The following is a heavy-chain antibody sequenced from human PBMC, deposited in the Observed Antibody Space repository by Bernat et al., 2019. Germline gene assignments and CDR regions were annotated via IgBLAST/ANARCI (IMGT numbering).Heavy chain of an antibody. Sequence: QIQLVQSGAEVKTPGASVKVSCKASGYTFTSYAIHWVRQAPGQRPEWMGWINPGNGDTMFSQSLQDRITFSSDTSAATVYMELTSLTSEDTAVYFCSTDSIALCGGACYFDYWGQGALVTVSS. CDR2: INPGNGDT. J-gene: IGHJ4*02. D-gene: IGHD2-21*01. V-gene: IGHV1-3*01. CDR1: GYTFTSYA. CDR3: STDSIALCGGACYFDY.